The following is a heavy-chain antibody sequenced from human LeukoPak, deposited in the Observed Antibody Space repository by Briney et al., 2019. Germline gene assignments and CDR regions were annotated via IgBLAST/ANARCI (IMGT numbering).Heavy chain of an antibody. J-gene: IGHJ4*02. CDR3: ARDLSFGGYFDY. V-gene: IGHV4-59*01. D-gene: IGHD2-15*01. CDR2: IYYSGST. Sequence: SETLSLTCTVSGGSISSYYWSWIRQPPGKGLEWIGYIYYSGSTNYNPSLKSRVTISVDTSKNQFSLKLSSVTAADTAVYYCARDLSFGGYFDYWGQGTLVTVSS. CDR1: GGSISSYY.